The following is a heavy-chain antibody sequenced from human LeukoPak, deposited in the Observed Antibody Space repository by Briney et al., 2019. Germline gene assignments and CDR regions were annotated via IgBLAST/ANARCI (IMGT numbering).Heavy chain of an antibody. J-gene: IGHJ5*02. CDR2: IYTSGST. D-gene: IGHD3-9*01. CDR3: ARDYDILTGYYRADWFDP. Sequence: SETLSLTCAVYGGSFSGYYWSWIRQPAGKGLEWIGRIYTSGSTNYNPSLKSRVTMSVDTSKNQFSLKLSSVTAADTAVYYCARDYDILTGYYRADWFDPWGQGTLVTVSS. CDR1: GGSFSGYY. V-gene: IGHV4-4*07.